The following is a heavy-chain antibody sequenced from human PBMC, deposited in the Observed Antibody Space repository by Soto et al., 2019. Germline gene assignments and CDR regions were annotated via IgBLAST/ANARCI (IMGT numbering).Heavy chain of an antibody. V-gene: IGHV1-18*01. Sequence: ASVKVSSKASGYTFTSYAITWLRQAPGQGLEWMGWISGNGNTNYAQNLQGRVTMTTDTSTSTAYMELRSLRSDDTAVYYCARDKDSRSSCFDPRGQGTLVTVS. J-gene: IGHJ5*02. CDR3: ARDKDSRSSCFDP. CDR2: ISGNGNT. CDR1: GYTFTSYA. D-gene: IGHD3-22*01.